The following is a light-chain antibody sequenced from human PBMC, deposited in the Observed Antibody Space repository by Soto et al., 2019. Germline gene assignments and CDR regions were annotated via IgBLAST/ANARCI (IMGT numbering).Light chain of an antibody. J-gene: IGLJ3*02. CDR3: SSYTGSSTLVV. Sequence: QSALTQPASVSGSPGQSISISCTATSSDIGGYKSVSWYQQHPGKAPKLMIYDVSHRPSGVSNRFSGSKSGNTASLTISGLQAEDEADYYCSSYTGSSTLVVFGGGTKVTVL. CDR2: DVS. V-gene: IGLV2-14*03. CDR1: SSDIGGYKS.